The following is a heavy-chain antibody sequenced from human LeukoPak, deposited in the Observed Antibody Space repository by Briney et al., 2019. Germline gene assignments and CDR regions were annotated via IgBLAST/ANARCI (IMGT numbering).Heavy chain of an antibody. V-gene: IGHV4-4*02. J-gene: IGHJ3*02. CDR2: IYHSGST. Sequence: PSETLSLTCAVSGGPISSSNWRSWVRHPPGKGLEWIGEIYHSGSTNYNPSLKSRVTISVDKHKNQFSLKLSSVTAADTAVYYCARYDILTVPLGGAFDIWGQGKMVTVSS. D-gene: IGHD3-9*01. CDR1: GGPISSSNW. CDR3: ARYDILTVPLGGAFDI.